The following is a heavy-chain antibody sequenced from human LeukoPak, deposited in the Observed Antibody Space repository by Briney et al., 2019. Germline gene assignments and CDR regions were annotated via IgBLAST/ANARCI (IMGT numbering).Heavy chain of an antibody. V-gene: IGHV3-48*03. CDR3: ATLGYCRGGSCYYYGMDV. D-gene: IGHD2-15*01. J-gene: IGHJ6*04. Sequence: GGSLRLSCAASGFTFSSYEMNWVRQAPGKGLEWVSYISSSGSTIYYADSVKGRFTISRDNAKNSLYLQMNSLRAEDTAVYYCATLGYCRGGSCYYYGMDVWGKGTTVTVSS. CDR1: GFTFSSYE. CDR2: ISSSGSTI.